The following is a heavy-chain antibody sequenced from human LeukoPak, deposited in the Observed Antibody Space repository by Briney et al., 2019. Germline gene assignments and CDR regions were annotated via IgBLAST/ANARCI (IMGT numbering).Heavy chain of an antibody. J-gene: IGHJ4*02. Sequence: SETLSLTCTVSGGSISSSSYYWGWIRQPPGKGLEWIGSIYYSGSTYYNPSLKSRVTISVDTSKNQFSLKLSSVTAADTAVYYCARGFPVTRGSSYGPIDYWGQGTLVTVSS. CDR3: ARGFPVTRGSSYGPIDY. CDR1: GGSISSSSYY. CDR2: IYYSGST. V-gene: IGHV4-39*01. D-gene: IGHD5-18*01.